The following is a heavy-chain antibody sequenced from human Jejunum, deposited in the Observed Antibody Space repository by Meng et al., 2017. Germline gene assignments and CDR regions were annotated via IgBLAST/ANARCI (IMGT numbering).Heavy chain of an antibody. D-gene: IGHD1-1*01. Sequence: GGSLRLSCATSGFTFDNYAMIWVRQAAGKGLEWLSGITAGGGSTYYADFVKGRFTTSRDNSKNTLYLQMNTLGADDTAVYYCAKGLYISQLGGLDVWGQGTTVTVSS. V-gene: IGHV3-23*01. J-gene: IGHJ6*02. CDR3: AKGLYISQLGGLDV. CDR2: ITAGGGST. CDR1: GFTFDNYA.